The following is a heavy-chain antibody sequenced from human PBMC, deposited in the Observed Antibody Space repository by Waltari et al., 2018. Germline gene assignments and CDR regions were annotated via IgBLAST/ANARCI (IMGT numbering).Heavy chain of an antibody. J-gene: IGHJ3*02. Sequence: QVQLVQSGSELKKPGASVKIACKASGYTFTNFAIDWVRQAPGQGLEWMGWIRTGTGNPHYARDFTGRFVFSLDTSVNTAFLQISSLKAEDSAIYYCARDFESRGYDIWGQGTMVTVSS. CDR2: IRTGTGNP. D-gene: IGHD3-22*01. V-gene: IGHV7-4-1*02. CDR3: ARDFESRGYDI. CDR1: GYTFTNFA.